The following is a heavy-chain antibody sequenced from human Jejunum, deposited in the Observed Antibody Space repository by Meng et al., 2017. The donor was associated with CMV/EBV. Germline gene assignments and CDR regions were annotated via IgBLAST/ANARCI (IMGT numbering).Heavy chain of an antibody. J-gene: IGHJ4*02. CDR3: AKETGEVGATN. CDR2: ITNDGNRK. Sequence: SCVASGFIISSSGLHWVRQAPGKGPEWVAFITNDGNRKFYADSVGGRFTVSRDNSKNIMYLQLNSLRPEDTAFYHCAKETGEVGATNWGQGTLVTVSS. D-gene: IGHD1-26*01. V-gene: IGHV3-30*02. CDR1: GFIISSSG.